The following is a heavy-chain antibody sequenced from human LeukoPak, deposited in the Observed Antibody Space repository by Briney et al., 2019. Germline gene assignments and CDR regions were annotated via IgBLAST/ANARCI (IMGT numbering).Heavy chain of an antibody. CDR1: GGSISSYY. CDR3: AREVGYCSGGSCYSYFDY. D-gene: IGHD2-15*01. J-gene: IGHJ4*02. V-gene: IGHV4-59*01. CDR2: ICYSGST. Sequence: PSETLSLTCTVSGGSISSYYWSWIRQPPGKGLEWIGYICYSGSTNYNASLTNRVTISVDTSKNQFSLKLSSVTAADTAVYYCAREVGYCSGGSCYSYFDYWGQGTLVTVSS.